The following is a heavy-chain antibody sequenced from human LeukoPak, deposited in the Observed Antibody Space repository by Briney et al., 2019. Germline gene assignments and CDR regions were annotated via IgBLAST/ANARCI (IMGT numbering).Heavy chain of an antibody. CDR2: IKEDGREA. J-gene: IGHJ6*02. V-gene: IGHV3-7*01. D-gene: IGHD2-2*01. CDR1: AVPFRGHW. CDR3: ARDCSGTSCNARGTMDV. Sequence: GSLRLSCAASAVPFRGHWLTWVRQAPGKGLQWVASIKEDGREAHYVDSVKGRFTISRDNSKNTLYLQMNSLRVEDTAVYYCARDCSGTSCNARGTMDVWGQGTTVTVSS.